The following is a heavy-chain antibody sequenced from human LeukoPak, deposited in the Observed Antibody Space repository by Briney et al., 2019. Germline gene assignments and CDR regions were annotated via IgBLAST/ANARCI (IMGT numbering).Heavy chain of an antibody. CDR3: ARGGTIKATYFDY. V-gene: IGHV5-51*01. CDR2: IYPGDSDT. CDR1: GYIFSTYW. Sequence: GESLKISCKGSGYIFSTYWIGWVRQMPGKGLEWMGIIYPGDSDTTYSPSFQGQVTISADKSISTAYLQWSSLKTSDAAMYYCARGGTIKATYFDYWGQGTLVTVSS. D-gene: IGHD3-16*01. J-gene: IGHJ4*02.